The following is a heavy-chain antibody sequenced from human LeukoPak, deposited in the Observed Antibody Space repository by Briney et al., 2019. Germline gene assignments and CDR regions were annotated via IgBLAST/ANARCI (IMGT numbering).Heavy chain of an antibody. D-gene: IGHD6-19*01. CDR2: INPNSSAT. CDR1: GYNFKGYF. J-gene: IGHJ3*02. CDR3: ARVRITVAGDAFDN. Sequence: GASVKVSCKASGYNFKGYFLHWVRQAPGQAPEWMGWINPNSSATTYAQKFQGRVAMTRDTSINSAYLELSSLRSDDTAVYFCARVRITVAGDAFDNWGQGTMVTVSS. V-gene: IGHV1-2*02.